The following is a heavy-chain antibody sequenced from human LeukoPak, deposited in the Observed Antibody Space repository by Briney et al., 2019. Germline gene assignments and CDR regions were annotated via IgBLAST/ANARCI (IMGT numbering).Heavy chain of an antibody. CDR3: ARDRRKPDRKWFGELLLDYYYYMDV. Sequence: GGSLRLSRAASGFTFSSYGMHWVRQAPGKGLEWVAVISYDGSNKYYADSVKGRFTVSRDNSKNTLYLQMNSLRAEDTAVYYCARDRRKPDRKWFGELLLDYYYYMDVWGKGTTVTVSS. D-gene: IGHD3-10*01. CDR1: GFTFSSYG. CDR2: ISYDGSNK. V-gene: IGHV3-30*03. J-gene: IGHJ6*03.